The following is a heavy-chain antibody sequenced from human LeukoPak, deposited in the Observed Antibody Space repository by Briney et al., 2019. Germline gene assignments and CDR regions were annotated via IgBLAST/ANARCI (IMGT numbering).Heavy chain of an antibody. J-gene: IGHJ4*02. Sequence: SETLSLTCAVYGGSFSGYYWRWLRQPPGKGLEWIGEINHSGSTNYNPSLKSRVTISVDTSKNQFSLKLSSVTAADTAVYYCARVRIQLWSSKYYFDYWGQGTLVTVSS. V-gene: IGHV4-34*01. CDR1: GGSFSGYY. D-gene: IGHD5-18*01. CDR3: ARVRIQLWSSKYYFDY. CDR2: INHSGST.